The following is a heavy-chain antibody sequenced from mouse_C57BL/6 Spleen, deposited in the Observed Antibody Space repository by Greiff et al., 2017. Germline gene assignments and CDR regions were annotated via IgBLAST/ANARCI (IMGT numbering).Heavy chain of an antibody. V-gene: IGHV1-4*01. CDR3: ARRDSNVYAMDY. Sequence: VQRVESGAELARPGASVKMSCKASGYTFTSYTMHWVKQRPGQGLEWIGYINPSSGYTKYNQKFKDKATLTADKSSSTAYMQLSSLTSEDSAVYYYARRDSNVYAMDYWGQGTSVTVSS. D-gene: IGHD2-5*01. CDR2: INPSSGYT. J-gene: IGHJ4*01. CDR1: GYTFTSYT.